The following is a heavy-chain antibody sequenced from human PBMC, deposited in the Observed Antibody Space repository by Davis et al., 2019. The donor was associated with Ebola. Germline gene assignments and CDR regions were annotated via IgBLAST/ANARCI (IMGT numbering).Heavy chain of an antibody. CDR1: GFTFSSYA. CDR3: ARDYGDYYYGMDV. CDR2: ISGSGGST. Sequence: GSLRLSCAASGFTFSSYAMSWVRQAPGKGLEWVSAISGSGGSTYYADSVKGRFTISRDNSKNTLYLQMNSLRAEDTAVYYCARDYGDYYYGMDVWGQGTTVTVSS. V-gene: IGHV3-23*01. D-gene: IGHD4-17*01. J-gene: IGHJ6*02.